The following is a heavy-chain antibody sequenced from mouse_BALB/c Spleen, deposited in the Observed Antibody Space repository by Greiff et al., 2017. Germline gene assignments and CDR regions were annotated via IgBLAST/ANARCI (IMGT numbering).Heavy chain of an antibody. J-gene: IGHJ3*01. D-gene: IGHD2-1*01. Sequence: DVKLQESGPGLVKPSQSLSLTCTVTGYSITSDYAWNWIRQFPGNILEWMGYISYSGSTSYNPSLKSRISITRDTSKNQFFLQLNSVTTEDTATYYCARLYYGNYGFAYWGQGTLVTVSA. V-gene: IGHV3-2*02. CDR1: GYSITSDYA. CDR3: ARLYYGNYGFAY. CDR2: ISYSGST.